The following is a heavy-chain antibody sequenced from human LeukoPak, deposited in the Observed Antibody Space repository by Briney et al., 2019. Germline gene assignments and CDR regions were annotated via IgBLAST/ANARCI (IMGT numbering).Heavy chain of an antibody. J-gene: IGHJ3*02. CDR3: ARGGTYDIDAFDI. Sequence: KPSQTLSLTCTVSGGSISSGRYYWSWIRQPPGKALEWIGYIYYSGTTYHNPSLKSRLTISVDTSKNQFSLKLSSVTAADTAVYYCARGGTYDIDAFDIWGQGTMVTVSS. CDR1: GGSISSGRYY. CDR2: IYYSGTT. V-gene: IGHV4-30-4*01. D-gene: IGHD3-9*01.